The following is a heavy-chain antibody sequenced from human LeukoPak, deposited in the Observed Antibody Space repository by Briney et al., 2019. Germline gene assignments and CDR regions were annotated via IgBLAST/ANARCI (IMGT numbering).Heavy chain of an antibody. V-gene: IGHV3-53*01. Sequence: PGGSLRLSCAASGFTVSRNYMSWVRQAPGKGLEWVSVIYSGGSTYYADSVKGRFTISRDNSKNTLYLQMNSLRAEDTAVYYCAKYSSSWSHWYFDLWGRGTLVTVSS. CDR3: AKYSSSWSHWYFDL. J-gene: IGHJ2*01. CDR2: IYSGGST. CDR1: GFTVSRNY. D-gene: IGHD6-13*01.